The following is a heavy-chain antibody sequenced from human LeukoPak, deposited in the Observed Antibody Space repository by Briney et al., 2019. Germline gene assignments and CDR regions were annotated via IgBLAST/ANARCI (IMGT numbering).Heavy chain of an antibody. Sequence: PSETLSLTCTVSGGSISSSSYYWGWIRQPPGKGLEWIGSIYYSGSTYYNPSLKSRVTISVDTSKNQFSLKLSSVTAADTAVYYCARGDYYDSSGYYYPSHAPYFDYWGQGTLVTVSS. J-gene: IGHJ4*02. V-gene: IGHV4-39*07. CDR2: IYYSGST. D-gene: IGHD3-22*01. CDR3: ARGDYYDSSGYYYPSHAPYFDY. CDR1: GGSISSSSYY.